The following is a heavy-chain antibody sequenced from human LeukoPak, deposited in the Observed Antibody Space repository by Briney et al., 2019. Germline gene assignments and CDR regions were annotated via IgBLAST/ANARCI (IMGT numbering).Heavy chain of an antibody. CDR2: FDPEDGET. CDR1: GYTFTGYY. Sequence: GASVKVSCKASGYTFTGYYMHWVRQAPGKGLEWMGGFDPEDGETIYAQKFQGRVTMTEDTSTDTAYMELSSLRSEDTAVYYCAIVDLPMTGYYYTLDYWGQGTLVTVSS. D-gene: IGHD3-9*01. CDR3: AIVDLPMTGYYYTLDY. V-gene: IGHV1-24*01. J-gene: IGHJ4*02.